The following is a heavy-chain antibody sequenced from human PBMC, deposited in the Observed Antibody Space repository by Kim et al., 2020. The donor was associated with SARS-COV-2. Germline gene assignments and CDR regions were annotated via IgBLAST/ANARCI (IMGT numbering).Heavy chain of an antibody. J-gene: IGHJ4*02. Sequence: ASVKVSCKASGYTFTSYDINWVRQATGQELEWMGWMNPNSGNTGYAQKFQGRVTMTRNTSISTAYMELSSLRSEDTAVYYCARALTAPYYYDSSGLDYWGQGTLVTVSS. CDR3: ARALTAPYYYDSSGLDY. D-gene: IGHD3-22*01. V-gene: IGHV1-8*01. CDR2: MNPNSGNT. CDR1: GYTFTSYD.